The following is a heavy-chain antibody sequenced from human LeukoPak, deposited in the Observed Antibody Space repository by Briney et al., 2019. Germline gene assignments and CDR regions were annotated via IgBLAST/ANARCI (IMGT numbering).Heavy chain of an antibody. Sequence: GGSLRLSCAASGFTFSSYSMNWVRQAPGKGLEWVSSICSSSSYIYYADSVKGRFTIPRDNAKNSLYLQMNSLRAEDTAVYYCARGGGGTTLDYWGQGTLVTVSS. CDR1: GFTFSSYS. J-gene: IGHJ4*02. D-gene: IGHD3-16*01. CDR2: ICSSSSYI. CDR3: ARGGGGTTLDY. V-gene: IGHV3-21*01.